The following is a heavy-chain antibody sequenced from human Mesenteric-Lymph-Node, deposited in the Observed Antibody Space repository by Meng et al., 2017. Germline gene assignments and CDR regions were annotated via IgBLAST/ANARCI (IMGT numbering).Heavy chain of an antibody. V-gene: IGHV1-8*01. D-gene: IGHD6-19*01. CDR2: MNPNRGTT. J-gene: IGHJ4*02. CDR3: ATGVADFEY. Sequence: VPVVECGAGGKKPGATVKVSCKASGYTFTSYDINWVRQGTGQGLEWMGWMNPNRGTTGYAQKFQGRVTMTRNISKSTAYMDLSSLRSEDTAVYYCATGVADFEYWGQGTLVTVSS. CDR1: GYTFTSYD.